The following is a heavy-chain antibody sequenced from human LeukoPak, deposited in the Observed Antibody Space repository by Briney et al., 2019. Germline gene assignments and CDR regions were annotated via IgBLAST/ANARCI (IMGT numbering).Heavy chain of an antibody. CDR3: ARWSGSWSLGGFDP. V-gene: IGHV4-39*07. CDR1: GGSISSSSYY. D-gene: IGHD6-13*01. J-gene: IGHJ5*02. CDR2: IYYSGST. Sequence: SETLSLTCTVSGGSISSSSYYWGWIRQPPGKGLEWIGSIYYSGSTYYNPSLKSRVTTSVYTSKNQFSLKLSSVTAADTAVYYCARWSGSWSLGGFDPWGQGTLVTVSS.